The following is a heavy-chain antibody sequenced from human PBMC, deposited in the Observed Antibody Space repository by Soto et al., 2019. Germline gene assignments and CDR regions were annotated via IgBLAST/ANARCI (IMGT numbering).Heavy chain of an antibody. Sequence: EVQLLESGGGLVQPGGSLRLACAASGFTFSHYAMSWVRQAPGKGLQWVSTIFGSGAPTHYADSVKGRFGISRDNSNNMLFLEMNSLKDEETAGYYCAGEASNWCFAFDLWGQGTRVAVCS. V-gene: IGHV3-23*01. J-gene: IGHJ3*01. CDR1: GFTFSHYA. CDR2: IFGSGAPT. CDR3: AGEASNWCFAFDL. D-gene: IGHD2-15*01.